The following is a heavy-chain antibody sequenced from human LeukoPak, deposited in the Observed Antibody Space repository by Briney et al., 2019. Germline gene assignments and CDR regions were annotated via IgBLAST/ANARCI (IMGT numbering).Heavy chain of an antibody. Sequence: GRSLRLSCAVSGFTFSSYGMHWVRQAPGKGLEWVAVIWYDGSNKYYADSVRGRFTISRVNSKNTLYLLMNSLRAEDSAVYYCARDRTRDCSGGSCYRHYFDYWGQGTLVSVSS. V-gene: IGHV3-33*01. CDR1: GFTFSSYG. D-gene: IGHD2-15*01. J-gene: IGHJ4*02. CDR2: IWYDGSNK. CDR3: ARDRTRDCSGGSCYRHYFDY.